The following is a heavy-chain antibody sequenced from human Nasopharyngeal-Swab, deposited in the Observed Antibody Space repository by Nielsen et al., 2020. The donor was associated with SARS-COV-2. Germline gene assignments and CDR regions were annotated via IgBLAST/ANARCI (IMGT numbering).Heavy chain of an antibody. J-gene: IGHJ4*02. CDR2: ISSSTTNA. D-gene: IGHD5-18*01. V-gene: IGHV3-11*05. CDR3: ARATQLWLPADY. Sequence: GESLKISCEASGFTFTDYYMTWIRQPPGKGLEWISYISSSTTNANSADSVRDRFTISRDNTKNSVYLQMNTLRAEDTAVYYCARATQLWLPADYWGQGTLVTVSS. CDR1: GFTFTDYY.